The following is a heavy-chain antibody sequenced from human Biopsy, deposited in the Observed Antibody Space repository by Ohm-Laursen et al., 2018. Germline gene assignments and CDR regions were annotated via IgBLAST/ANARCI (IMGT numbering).Heavy chain of an antibody. V-gene: IGHV3-49*03. Sequence: SLRLSCTASGFSFDNYVMNWFRQGPGKGLEWVGLIRSSGYGGTADYAASVKGRFTISRDDSKSFAYLQMTSLRTEDTAVYFCAREGLGTTADYWGQGSLVTVSS. CDR3: AREGLGTTADY. CDR2: IRSSGYGGTA. D-gene: IGHD1/OR15-1a*01. CDR1: GFSFDNYV. J-gene: IGHJ4*02.